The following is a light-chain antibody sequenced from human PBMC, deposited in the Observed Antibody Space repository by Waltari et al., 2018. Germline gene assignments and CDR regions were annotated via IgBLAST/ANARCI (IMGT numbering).Light chain of an antibody. CDR2: TVS. CDR3: MQRLEFPYT. CDR1: EDLFDKKDGITY. Sequence: DIVMTQTPLTLPVSHGEPASITCRSSEDLFDKKDGITYLDWYRQKPGQSPPLLIHTVSPRASGVPDMFTGSGSGSDFTLTINRVEADDVGLYYCMQRLEFPYTLGQGTKVE. J-gene: IGKJ2*01. V-gene: IGKV2-40*01.